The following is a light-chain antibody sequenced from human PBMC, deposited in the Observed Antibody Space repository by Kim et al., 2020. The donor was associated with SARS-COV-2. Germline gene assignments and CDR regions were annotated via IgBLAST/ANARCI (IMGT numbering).Light chain of an antibody. CDR3: QAWDSSTKVV. Sequence: VSPGQTASITCSGDKLGDKYACWYQQKPGQSPVLVIYPDSKRPSGIPERFSGSNSGNTATLTISGTQAMDEADYYCQAWDSSTKVVFGGGTQLTVL. V-gene: IGLV3-1*01. J-gene: IGLJ2*01. CDR1: KLGDKY. CDR2: PDS.